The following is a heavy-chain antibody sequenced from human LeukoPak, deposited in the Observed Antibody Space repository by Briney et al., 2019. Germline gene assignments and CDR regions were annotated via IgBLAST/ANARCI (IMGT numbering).Heavy chain of an antibody. CDR3: ARDAAVAGGAFDI. CDR1: GGSIRSYY. D-gene: IGHD6-19*01. V-gene: IGHV4-59*01. CDR2: IYYSGST. J-gene: IGHJ3*02. Sequence: SETLSLTCTVSGGSIRSYYWSWIRQPPGKGLEWIGYIYYSGSTNYNPSLKSRVTISVDTSKNQFSLKLSSVTAADTAVYYCARDAAVAGGAFDIWGQGTMVTVSS.